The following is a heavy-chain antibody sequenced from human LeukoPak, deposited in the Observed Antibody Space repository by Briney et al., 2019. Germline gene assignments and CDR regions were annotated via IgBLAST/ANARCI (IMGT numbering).Heavy chain of an antibody. J-gene: IGHJ5*02. CDR1: GYTFTSYG. CDR3: ARNGDYVLHWFDP. D-gene: IGHD4-17*01. V-gene: IGHV1-69*13. Sequence: SVKVSCKASGYTFTSYGIIWVRQAPGQGLEWMGGIIPIFGTANYAQKFQGRVTITADESTSTAYMELSSLRSEDTAVYYCARNGDYVLHWFDPWGQGTLVTVSS. CDR2: IIPIFGTA.